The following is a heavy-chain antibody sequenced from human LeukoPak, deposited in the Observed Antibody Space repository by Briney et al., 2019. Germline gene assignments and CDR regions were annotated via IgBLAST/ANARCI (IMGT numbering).Heavy chain of an antibody. CDR3: ARQYYYGSGSYYNVLDDY. CDR1: GGSISSSSYY. Sequence: SETLSLTCTGSGGSISSSSYYWGWIRQPPGKGLEWIGSIYYSGSTYDNPSRKGRVTISVDTSKHQFSLKLSSVTAADTAVYYCARQYYYGSGSYYNVLDDYWGQGTLVTVSS. CDR2: IYYSGST. D-gene: IGHD3-10*01. V-gene: IGHV4-39*01. J-gene: IGHJ4*02.